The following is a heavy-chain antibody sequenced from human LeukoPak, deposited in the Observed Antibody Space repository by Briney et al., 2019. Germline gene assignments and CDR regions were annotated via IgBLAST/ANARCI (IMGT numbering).Heavy chain of an antibody. CDR1: GFTFSSYG. CDR2: IWYDGSNK. Sequence: GRSLRLSCAASGFTFSSYGMHWVRQAPGKGLEWVAVIWYDGSNKYYADSVKGRFTISRDNSKNTLYLQMNSLRAEDTAVYYCAKPTKGYYYYYGMDVWGQGTTVTV. CDR3: AKPTKGYYYYYGMDV. J-gene: IGHJ6*02. V-gene: IGHV3-33*06.